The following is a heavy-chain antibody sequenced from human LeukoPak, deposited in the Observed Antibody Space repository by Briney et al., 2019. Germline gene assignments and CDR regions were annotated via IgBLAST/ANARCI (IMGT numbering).Heavy chain of an antibody. CDR1: GYTFTSYY. D-gene: IGHD6-13*01. V-gene: IGHV1-69*05. J-gene: IGHJ5*02. Sequence: SVKVSCKASGYTFTSYYVHWVRQAPGHGLEWMGGIIPIFGTTNYAQKFQGRVTITTDESTSTAYMELNSLRSEDTAVYYCARVVGSRAAARFDPWGQGALVTVSS. CDR3: ARVVGSRAAARFDP. CDR2: IIPIFGTT.